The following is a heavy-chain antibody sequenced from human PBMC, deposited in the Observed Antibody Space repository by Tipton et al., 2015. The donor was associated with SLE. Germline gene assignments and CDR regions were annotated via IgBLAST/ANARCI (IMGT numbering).Heavy chain of an antibody. D-gene: IGHD4-23*01. CDR2: IYYSGST. V-gene: IGHV4-39*01. Sequence: TLSLTCTVSGGSISSSSYYWGWIRQPPGKGLEWIGSIYYSGSTYYNPSLKSRVTISVDTSKNQFSLKLSSVTAADTAVYYCAGGDYGGKDYWGQGTLATVSS. J-gene: IGHJ4*02. CDR3: AGGDYGGKDY. CDR1: GGSISSSSYY.